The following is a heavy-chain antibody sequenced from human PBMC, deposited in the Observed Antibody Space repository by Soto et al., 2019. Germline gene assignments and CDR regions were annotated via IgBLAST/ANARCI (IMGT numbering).Heavy chain of an antibody. Sequence: ASVKVSCKASGYTFTSYGISWVRQAPGQGLEWMGWISAYNGNTNYAQKLQGRVTMTTDTSTSTAYMELRSLRSDDTAVYYCARCFYGVLLWFGDYYYGMDVWGQGTTVTVSS. V-gene: IGHV1-18*01. CDR3: ARCFYGVLLWFGDYYYGMDV. CDR2: ISAYNGNT. D-gene: IGHD3-10*01. CDR1: GYTFTSYG. J-gene: IGHJ6*02.